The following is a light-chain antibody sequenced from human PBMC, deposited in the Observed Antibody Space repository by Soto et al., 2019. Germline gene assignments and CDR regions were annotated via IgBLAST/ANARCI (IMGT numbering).Light chain of an antibody. CDR2: KAS. CDR3: QQYNSYSWT. CDR1: QSISSW. J-gene: IGKJ1*01. V-gene: IGKV1-5*03. Sequence: DIQMTQSPSTLSASVGDRVTITCRASQSISSWLAWYQQKPGKAPKLLIYKASSLESGVPSRFSGSGSGTEFPTTSSLQPDDFATYYCQQYNSYSWTFGQGTKVEIK.